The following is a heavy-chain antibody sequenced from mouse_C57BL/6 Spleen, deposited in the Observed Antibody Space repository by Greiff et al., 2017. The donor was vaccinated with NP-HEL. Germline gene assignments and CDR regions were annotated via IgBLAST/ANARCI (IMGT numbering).Heavy chain of an antibody. CDR1: GYTFTSYW. V-gene: IGHV1-59*01. Sequence: QVQLQQPGAELVRPGTSVKLSCKASGYTFTSYWMHWVKQRPGQGLEWIGVIDPSDSYTNYNQKFKGKATLTVDTSSSTAYMQLSSLTSEDSAVYYCAREDYSNPPFAYWGQGTLVTVSA. D-gene: IGHD2-5*01. J-gene: IGHJ3*01. CDR2: IDPSDSYT. CDR3: AREDYSNPPFAY.